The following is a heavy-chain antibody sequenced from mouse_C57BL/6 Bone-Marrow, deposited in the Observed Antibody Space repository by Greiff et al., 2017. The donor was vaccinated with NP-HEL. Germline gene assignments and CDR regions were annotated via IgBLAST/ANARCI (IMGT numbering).Heavy chain of an antibody. V-gene: IGHV1-5*01. J-gene: IGHJ1*03. D-gene: IGHD1-1*01. Sequence: VHVKQSGTVLARPGASVKMSCKTSGYTFTSYWMHWVKQRPGQGLEWIGAIYPGNSDTSYNQKVKGTAKLTAVTSASTAYMELSSLTNEDSAVYYGTRQGLSGSIWYFEVWGTGTTVTVSS. CDR3: TRQGLSGSIWYFEV. CDR1: GYTFTSYW. CDR2: IYPGNSDT.